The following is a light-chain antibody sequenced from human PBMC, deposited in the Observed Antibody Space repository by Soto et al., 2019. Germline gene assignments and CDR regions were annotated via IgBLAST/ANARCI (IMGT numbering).Light chain of an antibody. V-gene: IGLV2-14*03. Sequence: SALTQPASVFGSPGQSITISCTGTSXDVGGYNFVSWYQQLPGKAPKLMIYEVTSRPSGVSNRFSGSKSGNTASLTISGLQPEDEAEYYCSSYTTSSTVVFGTGTKVTFL. CDR1: SXDVGGYNF. CDR3: SSYTTSSTVV. CDR2: EVT. J-gene: IGLJ1*01.